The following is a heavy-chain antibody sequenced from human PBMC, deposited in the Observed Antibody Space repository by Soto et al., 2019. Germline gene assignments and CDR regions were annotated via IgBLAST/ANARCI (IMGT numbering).Heavy chain of an antibody. V-gene: IGHV1-18*01. CDR2: ISTFNGKT. CDR1: RYTFTSHG. Sequence: QIQLVQSGGDVKTPGASVKVSCTTPRYTFTSHGIAWVRQAPGQGLEWMGWISTFNGKTDYAQKFQGRVTMTADTITSTVHMELRSLRSDDTAVYYCARLLTEGATFREDAFDLWGPGTKVTVSS. D-gene: IGHD3-9*01. CDR3: ARLLTEGATFREDAFDL. J-gene: IGHJ3*01.